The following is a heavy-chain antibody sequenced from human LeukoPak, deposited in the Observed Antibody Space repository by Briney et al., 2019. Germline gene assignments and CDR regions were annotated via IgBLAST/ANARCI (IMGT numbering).Heavy chain of an antibody. Sequence: SETLSLTCTVSGGSISSGDYYWSWIRQPPGKGLEWIGYIYYSGSTNYNPSLKSRVTISVDTSKNQFSLKLSSVTAADTAVYYCAREQANYGDYDNWFDPWGQGTLVTVSS. CDR3: AREQANYGDYDNWFDP. CDR1: GGSISSGDYY. CDR2: IYYSGST. D-gene: IGHD4-17*01. J-gene: IGHJ5*02. V-gene: IGHV4-61*08.